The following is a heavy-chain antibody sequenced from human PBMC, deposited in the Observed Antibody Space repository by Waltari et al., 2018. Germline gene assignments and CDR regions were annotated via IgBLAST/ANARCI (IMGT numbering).Heavy chain of an antibody. J-gene: IGHJ3*02. CDR2: IYYVGCT. CDR3: ASCSWLDAFDI. CDR1: GGSISSYS. V-gene: IGHV4-59*08. Sequence: QVQLQESGPGLMKPSETLSLTCTVSGGSISSYSWSWIRQPPGKGLPLIGIYYVGCTNYTPSLKGRVTLSVATSKPQFSLKLSSVPAADPAVYYCASCSWLDAFDIWGQGTMVTVSS. D-gene: IGHD6-13*01.